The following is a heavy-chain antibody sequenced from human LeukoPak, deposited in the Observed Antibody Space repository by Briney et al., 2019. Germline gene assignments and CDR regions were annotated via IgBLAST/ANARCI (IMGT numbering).Heavy chain of an antibody. J-gene: IGHJ4*02. D-gene: IGHD6-19*01. V-gene: IGHV3-33*01. CDR1: GFIFSNYG. CDR3: ARGPLGVAVAPHDY. CDR2: IWSDGSNV. Sequence: GGSLRLSCAASGFIFSNYGMHWARQAPGKGLEWVGVIWSDGSNVKYPDSVKGRFTISRDNSKNTLYLQMNSLRAEDTAVYYCARGPLGVAVAPHDYWGQGTLVTVSS.